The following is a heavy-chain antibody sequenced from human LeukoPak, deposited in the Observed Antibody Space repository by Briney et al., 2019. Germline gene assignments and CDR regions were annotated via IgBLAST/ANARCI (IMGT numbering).Heavy chain of an antibody. J-gene: IGHJ4*02. CDR1: GFTVSSNY. Sequence: TGGSLRLSCAASGFTVSSNYMSWVRQAPGKGLEWVSVIYSGGSTYYADAVKGRFTISRDNSKNTLYLQMNSLRAEDTAVYYCAREHKYYYGSGIGYWGQGTLVTVSS. CDR3: AREHKYYYGSGIGY. D-gene: IGHD3-10*01. CDR2: IYSGGST. V-gene: IGHV3-66*01.